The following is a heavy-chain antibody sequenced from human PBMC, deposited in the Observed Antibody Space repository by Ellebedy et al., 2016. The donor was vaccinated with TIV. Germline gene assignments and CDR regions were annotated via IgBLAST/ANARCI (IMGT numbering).Heavy chain of an antibody. D-gene: IGHD3-10*01. V-gene: IGHV3-30*18. CDR2: MSYAGRNK. CDR1: GFTFSTYG. Sequence: PGGSLRLSCAASGFTFSTYGMHWVRQAPGKGLEWVAFMSYAGRNKYYGDSVKGRFTISRDNSNNTLYLQMNSLRTEDTALYYCAKDLGFYGSGSHYWGQGTLVTVSS. CDR3: AKDLGFYGSGSHY. J-gene: IGHJ4*02.